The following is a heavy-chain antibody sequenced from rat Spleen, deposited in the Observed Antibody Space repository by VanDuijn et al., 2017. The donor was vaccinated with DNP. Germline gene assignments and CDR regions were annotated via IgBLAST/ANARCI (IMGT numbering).Heavy chain of an antibody. CDR1: GFIFSDYA. J-gene: IGHJ4*01. CDR3: ATFEGRDA. Sequence: EVQLVESGGGLVRPGNSLRLSCAASGFIFSDYAMAWVRQSPKMGLEWVSTIIYDGSRTYYRDSVKGRFTISRDNAKSTLNLQMDSLRSEDTATYYCATFEGRDAWGQGTSVTVSS. D-gene: IGHD1-11*01. V-gene: IGHV5S10*01. CDR2: IIYDGSRT.